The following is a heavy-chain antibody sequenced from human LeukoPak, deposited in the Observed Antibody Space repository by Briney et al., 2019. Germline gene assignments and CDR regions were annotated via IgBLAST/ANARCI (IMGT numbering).Heavy chain of an antibody. J-gene: IGHJ4*02. Sequence: PGGSLRLSCAASGFTFSSYSMNWVRQAPGKGLEWVSSISSSSSYIYYADSVKGRFTISRDNAKNSLYLQMNSLRAEDTAVYYCARGSRGTSFGTLHPIDYWGQGTLVTVSS. CDR3: ARGSRGTSFGTLHPIDY. D-gene: IGHD1/OR15-1a*01. CDR1: GFTFSSYS. CDR2: ISSSSSYI. V-gene: IGHV3-21*01.